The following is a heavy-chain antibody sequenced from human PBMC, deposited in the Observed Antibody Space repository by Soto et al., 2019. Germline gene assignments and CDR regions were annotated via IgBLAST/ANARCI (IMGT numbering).Heavy chain of an antibody. CDR1: GFTFSHYG. V-gene: IGHV3-30*03. CDR2: ISYDGSNK. Sequence: QVQLVESGGGVVQPGRSLRLSCAASGFTFSHYGIHWVRQAPGKGLEWLGVISYDGSNKHYADSVKGRFTVSRDNSKNTLYLQMNSLRAEDTAVYFCARYSGKYQGPIDYWGQGTLVTVSS. CDR3: ARYSGKYQGPIDY. J-gene: IGHJ4*02. D-gene: IGHD1-26*01.